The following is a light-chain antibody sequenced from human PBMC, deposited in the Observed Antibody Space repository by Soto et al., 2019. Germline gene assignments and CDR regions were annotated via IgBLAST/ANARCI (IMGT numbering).Light chain of an antibody. CDR2: GAS. J-gene: IGKJ1*01. CDR1: QSVSNNY. V-gene: IGKV3-20*01. Sequence: ILFTLSPGTLSLSPGERATLPCRASQSVSNNYLAWYQQTPGKAPRILIYGASNTATGIPDRFSGGGSGTDFTLTIRRLEPEDFAVYYCQQYGSSGTFGQGIKVDI. CDR3: QQYGSSGT.